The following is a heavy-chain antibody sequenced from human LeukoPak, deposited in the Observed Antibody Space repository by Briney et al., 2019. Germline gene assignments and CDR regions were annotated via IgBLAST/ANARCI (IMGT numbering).Heavy chain of an antibody. V-gene: IGHV4-34*01. CDR1: GGSFSGYY. CDR3: ARGRGRWLQLTRYFDY. D-gene: IGHD5-24*01. J-gene: IGHJ4*02. CDR2: INHSGST. Sequence: SETLSLTCAVYGGSFSGYYWSWIRQPPGKGLEWIGEINHSGSTNYNPPLKSRVTISVDTSKNQFSLKLSSVTAADTAVYYCARGRGRWLQLTRYFDYWGQGTLVTVSS.